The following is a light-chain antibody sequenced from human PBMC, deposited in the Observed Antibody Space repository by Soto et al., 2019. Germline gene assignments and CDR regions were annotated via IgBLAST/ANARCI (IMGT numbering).Light chain of an antibody. CDR1: SSDVGGYNY. V-gene: IGLV2-14*01. Sequence: QSVLTQPASVSGSPGQSITISCTGTSSDVGGYNYVSWYQQHPGRAPELMIYDVSNRPSGVSNRFSGSKSGNTASLTISGLQAEDEADYYCSSYSSSSTLYVFGTGNKVTVL. CDR2: DVS. CDR3: SSYSSSSTLYV. J-gene: IGLJ1*01.